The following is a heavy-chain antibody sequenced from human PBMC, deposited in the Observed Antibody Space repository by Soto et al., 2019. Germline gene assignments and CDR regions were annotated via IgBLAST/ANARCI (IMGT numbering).Heavy chain of an antibody. CDR3: ARSYYYGSGSYWPSDY. CDR1: GFTFRSYA. CDR2: ISGSGGST. Sequence: GGSLRLSCAASGFTFRSYAMTWVRQAPGKGLEWVSSISGSGGSTYYADSVKGRFTISRDNSKNTLYLQMNSLRAEDTAVYYCARSYYYGSGSYWPSDYWGQGTLVTVSS. D-gene: IGHD3-10*01. V-gene: IGHV3-23*01. J-gene: IGHJ4*02.